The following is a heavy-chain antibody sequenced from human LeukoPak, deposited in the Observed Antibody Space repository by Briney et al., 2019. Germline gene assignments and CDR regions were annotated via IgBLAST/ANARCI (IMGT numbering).Heavy chain of an antibody. J-gene: IGHJ4*02. V-gene: IGHV4-34*01. CDR2: INHSGST. CDR3: ARGYHYDYVWGSYLSVYFDY. D-gene: IGHD3-16*02. Sequence: SETLSLTCAVYGGSFSGYYWSWTRQPPGKGLEWIGEINHSGSTNYNPSLKSRVTISVDTSKNQFSLKLSSVTAADTAVYYCARGYHYDYVWGSYLSVYFDYWGQGTLVTVSS. CDR1: GGSFSGYY.